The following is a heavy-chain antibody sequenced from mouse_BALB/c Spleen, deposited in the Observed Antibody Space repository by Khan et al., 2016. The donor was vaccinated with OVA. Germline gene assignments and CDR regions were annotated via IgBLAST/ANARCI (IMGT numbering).Heavy chain of an antibody. V-gene: IGHV1S81*02. CDR1: GYIFTSYY. CDR2: INPNNGDA. Sequence: QVQLKQSGAELVKPGASVKLSCKASGYIFTSYYMYWVKQRPGQGLEWIGEINPNNGDANFNEKFKTKAALTVDTSSITAYIQLSSLASDDSAVYYCTRSGYGGFAYWGQGTLVTVSA. CDR3: TRSGYGGFAY. J-gene: IGHJ3*01. D-gene: IGHD1-1*02.